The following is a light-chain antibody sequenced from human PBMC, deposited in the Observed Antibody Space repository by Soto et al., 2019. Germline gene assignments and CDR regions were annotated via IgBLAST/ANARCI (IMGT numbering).Light chain of an antibody. CDR1: TSDVGGYNY. J-gene: IGLJ1*01. CDR3: LSKTSTISYV. CDR2: EVS. Sequence: QSVLTQPASVSGSPRQPIAISCTGTTSDVGGYNYVSWYQQHPGKVPKLLIHEVSNRPSGVSNRFSGSKSGNTASLTISGLQAEDEADYYCLSKTSTISYVFGTGTKV. V-gene: IGLV2-14*01.